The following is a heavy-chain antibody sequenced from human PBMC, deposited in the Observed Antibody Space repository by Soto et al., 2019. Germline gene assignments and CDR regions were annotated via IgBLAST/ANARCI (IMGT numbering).Heavy chain of an antibody. CDR3: ARDKITGVFDY. V-gene: IGHV4-34*01. J-gene: IGHJ4*02. CDR1: GGSFSGYY. Sequence: QVQLQQWGAGLLKPSETLSLTCAVYGGSFSGYYWTWIRKPPGTGLEWIGEINHSGSTNYNPCLKSRVTVSVGTSKNQFSLRLTSVTAEDTAVYYCARDKITGVFDYWGQGTVVTVSS. CDR2: INHSGST. D-gene: IGHD2-8*02.